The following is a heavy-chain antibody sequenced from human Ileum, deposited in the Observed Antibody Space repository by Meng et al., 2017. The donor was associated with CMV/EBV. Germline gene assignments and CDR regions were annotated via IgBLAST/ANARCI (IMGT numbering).Heavy chain of an antibody. Sequence: EVHLVESGGVLVQPGGSLDLSCAASGFTFGSYAMSWVRQAPGKGLEWVSTFSGSSGSTYYADSVKGRFTISRDNSKNTLYLQMNGLRAEDTAVYYCAADWQFDYWGQGTLVTVAS. V-gene: IGHV3-23*04. CDR2: FSGSSGST. J-gene: IGHJ4*02. CDR3: AADWQFDY. CDR1: GFTFGSYA. D-gene: IGHD3-9*01.